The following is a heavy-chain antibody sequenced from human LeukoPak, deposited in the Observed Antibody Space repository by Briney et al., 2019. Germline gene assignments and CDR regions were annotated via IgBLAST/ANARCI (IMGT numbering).Heavy chain of an antibody. J-gene: IGHJ4*02. D-gene: IGHD6-6*01. CDR3: ARVDSSSSAFDY. V-gene: IGHV4-59*01. CDR2: IYYSGST. Sequence: SETLSLTCTVSGGSISSYYWSWIRQPPGKGLGWIGYIYYSGSTNYNPSLKSRVTISVDTSKNQFSLKLSSVTAADTAVYYCARVDSSSSAFDYWGQGTLVTVSS. CDR1: GGSISSYY.